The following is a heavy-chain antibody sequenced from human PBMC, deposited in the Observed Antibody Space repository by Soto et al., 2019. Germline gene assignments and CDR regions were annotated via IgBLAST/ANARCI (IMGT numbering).Heavy chain of an antibody. CDR3: TRANSYSEY. CDR1: GGSISNHY. CDR2: IYYNGNT. D-gene: IGHD7-27*01. J-gene: IGHJ4*02. V-gene: IGHV4-59*11. Sequence: QVQLQESGPGLVKPSETLSLTCTVSGGSISNHYWSWIRQPPGKGLEWIWYIYYNGNTNYNPSLKSRVTMSVDTSKNQNSLQLSSVTAADTAVYYCTRANSYSEYWGQGTLVTVSS.